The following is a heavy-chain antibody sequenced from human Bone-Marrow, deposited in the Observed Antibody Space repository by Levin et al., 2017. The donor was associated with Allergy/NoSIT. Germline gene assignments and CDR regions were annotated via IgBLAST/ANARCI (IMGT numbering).Heavy chain of an antibody. D-gene: IGHD3-10*01. CDR1: GFTFSSYS. CDR3: ARDWFGELS. J-gene: IGHJ5*02. V-gene: IGHV3-48*01. Sequence: ETLSLTCAASGFTFSSYSMNWVRQAPGKGLEWVSYISSTSSTTFYADSVKGRFTISRDNAKNSLFLQMNSLRAEDTAVYYCARDWFGELSWGQGTLVTVSS. CDR2: ISSTSSTT.